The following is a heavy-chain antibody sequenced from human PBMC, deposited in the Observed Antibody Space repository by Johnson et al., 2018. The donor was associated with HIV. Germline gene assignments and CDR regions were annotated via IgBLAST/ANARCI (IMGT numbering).Heavy chain of an antibody. Sequence: QVQLVESGGGVVQPGRSLRLSCAASGFTFSSYAMHWVRQAPGKGLEWVAVISYDGSNKYYADSVKGRFIISRDNSKNTLYLQMNSLRAEDTAVYYCASSAFDIWGQGTMVTVSS. V-gene: IGHV3-30*04. J-gene: IGHJ3*02. CDR2: ISYDGSNK. CDR1: GFTFSSYA. CDR3: ASSAFDI.